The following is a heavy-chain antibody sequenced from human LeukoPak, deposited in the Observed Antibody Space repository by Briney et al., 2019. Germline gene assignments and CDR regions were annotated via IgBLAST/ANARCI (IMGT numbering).Heavy chain of an antibody. CDR3: ANLDPGSSWSYYFDY. CDR1: GFTFSSYA. Sequence: GGSLRLSCAASGFTFSSYAMSWVRQAPGKGLEWVSAISGSGGSTYYADSVKGRFTISRDNSKNTLYLQMNSLRAEDTAVYYCANLDPGSSWSYYFDYWGQGTLITVSS. D-gene: IGHD6-13*01. V-gene: IGHV3-23*01. CDR2: ISGSGGST. J-gene: IGHJ4*02.